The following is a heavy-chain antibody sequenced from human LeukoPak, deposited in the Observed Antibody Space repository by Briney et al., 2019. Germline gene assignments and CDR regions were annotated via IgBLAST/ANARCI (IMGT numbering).Heavy chain of an antibody. CDR2: IYPGDSDS. Sequence: GDSLKISCNVSGYSFTNYWIGWVRQLPGKGLEWVAIIYPGDSDSSYSPSFQGHVTISVDKSINTAYLHWSSLKASDTAMYYCARRGDGYSIDNWGQGTLVT. CDR3: ARRGDGYSIDN. J-gene: IGHJ4*02. CDR1: GYSFTNYW. D-gene: IGHD5-18*01. V-gene: IGHV5-51*01.